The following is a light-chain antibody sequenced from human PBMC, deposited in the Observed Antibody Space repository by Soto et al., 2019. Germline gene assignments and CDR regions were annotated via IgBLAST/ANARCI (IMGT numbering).Light chain of an antibody. CDR1: QSISSY. CDR2: AAS. Sequence: DIQMTQSPSSLSASVGDRVTITCRASQSISSYLNWYQQKPGKAPKLLIYAASSLQGGVPSRFSGSGSGTDFTLTISSLQPEDFPTYFCQQTYSKLSFGGGTKVEI. J-gene: IGKJ4*01. CDR3: QQTYSKLS. V-gene: IGKV1-39*01.